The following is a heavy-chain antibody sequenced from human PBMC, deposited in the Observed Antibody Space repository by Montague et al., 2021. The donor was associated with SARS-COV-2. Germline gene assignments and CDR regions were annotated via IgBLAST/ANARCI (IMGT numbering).Heavy chain of an antibody. V-gene: IGHV4-34*01. CDR2: INHSGST. D-gene: IGHD3-10*01. CDR1: GGSFSGYY. Sequence: SETLSLTCAVYGGSFSGYYWSWIRQPPGKGLEWIGEINHSGSTNYNPSLKSRVTISVDTSKNQFSLKLSSVTAADTAVYYCARVTRTIKLHWFGDRSFSYYMDYWGQGTLVTVSS. J-gene: IGHJ4*02. CDR3: ARVTRTIKLHWFGDRSFSYYMDY.